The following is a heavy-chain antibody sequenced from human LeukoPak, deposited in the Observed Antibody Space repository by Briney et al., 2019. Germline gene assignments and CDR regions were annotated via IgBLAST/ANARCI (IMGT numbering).Heavy chain of an antibody. J-gene: IGHJ6*02. CDR2: ISYDGSNK. CDR3: AKDVSALSHYYGMDV. Sequence: GGSLRLSCAASGFTFSSYGMHWVRQAPGKGLEWVAVISYDGSNKYYADSVKGRFTISRDNSKNTLYLQMNSLRAEDTAVYYCAKDVSALSHYYGMDVWGQGATVTVSS. CDR1: GFTFSSYG. V-gene: IGHV3-30*18. D-gene: IGHD2/OR15-2a*01.